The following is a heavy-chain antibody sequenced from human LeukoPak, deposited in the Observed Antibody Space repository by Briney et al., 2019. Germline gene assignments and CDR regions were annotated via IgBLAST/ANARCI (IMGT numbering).Heavy chain of an antibody. CDR1: GYRFIDYY. D-gene: IGHD1-26*01. CDR2: INPDSGRT. CDR3: GRETPGGTEAE. Sequence: ASVKVSCKASGYRFIDYYMHWVRQAPGQGLEWMGWINPDSGRTNYGQKFQGRVTVTRDTSLSTAYMELSRLRSDDTAVYYCGRETPGGTEAEWGQGTLVTVS. V-gene: IGHV1-2*02. J-gene: IGHJ4*02.